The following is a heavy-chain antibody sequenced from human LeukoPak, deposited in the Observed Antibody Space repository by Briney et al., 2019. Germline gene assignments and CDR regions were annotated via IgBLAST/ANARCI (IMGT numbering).Heavy chain of an antibody. D-gene: IGHD6-13*01. CDR2: INHSGST. Sequence: SETLSLTCAVYGGSFSGYYWSWIRQPPGKGLEWIGEINHSGSTNYNPSLKSRVTISVDTSKNQFSLKLSSVTAADTAVYYCARHGPYSSSWGMGLTSKANYYYYMDVWGKGTTVTISS. J-gene: IGHJ6*03. V-gene: IGHV4-34*01. CDR3: ARHGPYSSSWGMGLTSKANYYYYMDV. CDR1: GGSFSGYY.